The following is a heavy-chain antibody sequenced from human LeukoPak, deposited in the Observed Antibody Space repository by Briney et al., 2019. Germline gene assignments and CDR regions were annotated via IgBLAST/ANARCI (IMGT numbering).Heavy chain of an antibody. D-gene: IGHD3-22*01. CDR3: ARVVSDYYDSSGYLDY. V-gene: IGHV4-59*01. CDR1: GGSISSYY. CDR2: IYYSGST. J-gene: IGHJ4*02. Sequence: SETLSPTCTVSGGSISSYYWSWIRQPPGKGLEWIGYIYYSGSTNYNPSLKSRVTISVDTSKNQFSLKLSSVTAADTAVYYCARVVSDYYDSSGYLDYWGQGTLVTVSS.